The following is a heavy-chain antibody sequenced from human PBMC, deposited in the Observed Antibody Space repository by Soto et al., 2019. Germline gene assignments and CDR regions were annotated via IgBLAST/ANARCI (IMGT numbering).Heavy chain of an antibody. V-gene: IGHV1-18*01. J-gene: IGHJ5*02. D-gene: IGHD3-3*01. CDR3: SVNYDFWSGYAHNWFDP. CDR1: GYTFTSYG. Sequence: QVQLVQSGAEVKKPGASVKVSCKASGYTFTSYGISWVRQAPGQGLEGMGWISAYNGNTNYAQKLQGRVTMTTDTSTITAYMELRRLRSDDTAVYYCSVNYDFWSGYAHNWFDPWGQGTLVTVSS. CDR2: ISAYNGNT.